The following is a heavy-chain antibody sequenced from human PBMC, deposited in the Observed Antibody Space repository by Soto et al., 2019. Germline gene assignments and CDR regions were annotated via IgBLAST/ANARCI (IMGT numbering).Heavy chain of an antibody. J-gene: IGHJ4*02. CDR3: TRGAVGWQFDY. CDR1: GGSISGYY. D-gene: IGHD2-15*01. CDR2: IYYSGTA. Sequence: SETLSLTCTVSGGSISGYYWSWIRQPPGEGLEWIGYIYYSGTANYNPSLKSRVTISVDTSKNQFSLKLTAMAAADTAVYYCTRGAVGWQFDYWGQGTLVTVSS. V-gene: IGHV4-59*01.